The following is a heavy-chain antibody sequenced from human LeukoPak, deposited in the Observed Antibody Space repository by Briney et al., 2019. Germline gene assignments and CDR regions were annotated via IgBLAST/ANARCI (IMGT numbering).Heavy chain of an antibody. Sequence: SETLSLTCTVSGGSMRTYYWSWIRQPPGKGLEWVGCIYYTGGTNYKPSLKSRITISVDTSKNQFSLKLSSVTAADTAVYYCAREARYSSSGYNWFDPWGQGTLVTVSS. D-gene: IGHD6-13*01. V-gene: IGHV4-59*12. CDR1: GGSMRTYY. CDR3: AREARYSSSGYNWFDP. J-gene: IGHJ5*02. CDR2: IYYTGGT.